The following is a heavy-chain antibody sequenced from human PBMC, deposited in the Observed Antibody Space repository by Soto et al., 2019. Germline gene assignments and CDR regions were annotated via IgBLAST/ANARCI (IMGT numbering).Heavy chain of an antibody. CDR2: INHSGST. Sequence: QVQLQQWGAGLLKPSETLSLTCAVYGGSFSGYYWSWIRQPPGKGLEWIGEINHSGSTNYNPSLKSRVTISVDTSKNQFSLKLSSVTAADAAVYYCARGFGKSFWGQGTLVTVSS. V-gene: IGHV4-34*01. J-gene: IGHJ4*02. CDR3: ARGFGKSF. D-gene: IGHD3-16*01. CDR1: GGSFSGYY.